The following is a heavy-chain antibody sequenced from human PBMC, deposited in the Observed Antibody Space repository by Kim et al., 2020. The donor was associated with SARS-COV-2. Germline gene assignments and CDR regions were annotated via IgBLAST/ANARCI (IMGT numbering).Heavy chain of an antibody. CDR1: GFTFSSYE. V-gene: IGHV3-48*03. Sequence: GGSMRLSCAASGFTFSSYEMHWVRQAPGKGLEWLSSISGSASAIYYADSVKGRFTISRDNSKNSLYLQMNNLRVEDTAVYYCTFHVDIVITTLDYWGQGTLVTVSS. CDR2: ISGSASAI. J-gene: IGHJ4*02. D-gene: IGHD5-12*01. CDR3: TFHVDIVITTLDY.